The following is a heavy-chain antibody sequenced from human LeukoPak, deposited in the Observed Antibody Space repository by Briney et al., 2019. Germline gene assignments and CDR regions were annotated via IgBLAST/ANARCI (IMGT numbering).Heavy chain of an antibody. CDR3: ARDETVSYRSFDS. D-gene: IGHD3-16*02. Sequence: AWGTLSLTCGVPGGSITSSNWWSWVRQPPEKGLEWIGEIYHSGSNNYNTSLKSRVTNSVENSKNQYLLKLSSVTAADTAVYCCARDETVSYRSFDSWGQGTMVTVSS. CDR1: GGSITSSNW. V-gene: IGHV4-4*01. CDR2: IYHSGSN. J-gene: IGHJ3*02.